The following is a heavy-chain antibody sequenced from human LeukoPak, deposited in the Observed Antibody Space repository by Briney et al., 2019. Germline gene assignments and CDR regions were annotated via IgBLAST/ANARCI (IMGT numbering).Heavy chain of an antibody. D-gene: IGHD6-19*01. CDR2: ISSYNGQT. CDR1: GYAFISYG. V-gene: IGHV1-18*01. J-gene: IGHJ4*02. CDR3: TRGRADIAVGGT. Sequence: ASVTVSCKASGYAFISYGISWVRQAPGQGLEWMGWISSYNGQTNHARKFEGRVTMTTDATTTTAYMELRNLKSDDTAVYFCTRGRADIAVGGTWGQGTLVIVSA.